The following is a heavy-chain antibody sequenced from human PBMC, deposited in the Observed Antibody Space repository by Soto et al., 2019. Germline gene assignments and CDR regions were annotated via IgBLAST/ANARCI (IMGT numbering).Heavy chain of an antibody. D-gene: IGHD2-21*02. CDR1: GFSLSTTEEG. CDR2: IYWDDDK. Sequence: QITLKESGPTLVKPTQTLTLTCTFSGFSLSTTEEGVGWIRQPPGKAPEWLALIYWDDDKRYSPSLKTRLTITKDTSKDYVVLTVTTVDPVDTATYYCAHGSCFGADCYPNPYFDFWGQGILVTVSS. CDR3: AHGSCFGADCYPNPYFDF. J-gene: IGHJ4*02. V-gene: IGHV2-5*02.